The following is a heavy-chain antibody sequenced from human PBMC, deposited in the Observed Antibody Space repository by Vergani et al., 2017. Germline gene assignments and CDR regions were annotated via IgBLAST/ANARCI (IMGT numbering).Heavy chain of an antibody. V-gene: IGHV4-34*01. J-gene: IGHJ6*02. CDR2: INHSGST. D-gene: IGHD3-3*01. Sequence: QVQLQQWGAGLLKPSETLSLTCAVYGGSFSGYYWSWIRQPPGKGLEWIGEINHSGSTNYNPSLKSRVTISVDTSKNQFSLKLSSVTAADTAVYYCARISYDVWSGYYAYYYYGMDVWGQGTTVTVSS. CDR3: ARISYDVWSGYYAYYYYGMDV. CDR1: GGSFSGYY.